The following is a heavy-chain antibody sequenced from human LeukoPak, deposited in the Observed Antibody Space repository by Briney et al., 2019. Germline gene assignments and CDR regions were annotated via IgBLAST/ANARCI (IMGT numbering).Heavy chain of an antibody. D-gene: IGHD6-13*01. CDR1: GFTFSRHE. J-gene: IGHJ5*02. CDR2: ISSTGRTI. Sequence: GGSLRLSCAASGFTFSRHEMNWVRQAPGKGLEWVSYISSTGRTIYYADSVKGRFTISRDNAKSSLYLQMNSLGAEDTAVYYCAREAVAVADDRSNWFDPWGQGTLVTVSS. V-gene: IGHV3-48*03. CDR3: AREAVAVADDRSNWFDP.